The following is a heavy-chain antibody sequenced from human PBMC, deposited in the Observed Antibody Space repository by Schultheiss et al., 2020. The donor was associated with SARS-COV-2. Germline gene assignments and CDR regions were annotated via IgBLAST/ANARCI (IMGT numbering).Heavy chain of an antibody. J-gene: IGHJ4*02. CDR3: ASSDYGDYPGRDY. Sequence: SQTLSLTCTVSGGSISNYYWSWFRQPAGKGLEWIGSIYHSGSTYYNPSLKSRVIISVDTSKNQFSLKVNSVTAADTAVYYCASSDYGDYPGRDYWGQGTLVTVSS. CDR2: IYHSGST. V-gene: IGHV4-4*07. D-gene: IGHD4-17*01. CDR1: GGSISNYY.